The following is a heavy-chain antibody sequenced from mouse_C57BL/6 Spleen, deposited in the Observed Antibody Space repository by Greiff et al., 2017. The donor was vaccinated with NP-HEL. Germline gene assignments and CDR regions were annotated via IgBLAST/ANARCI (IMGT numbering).Heavy chain of an antibody. D-gene: IGHD2-5*01. J-gene: IGHJ3*01. Sequence: DVKLVESEGGLVQPGSSMKLSCTASGFTFSDYYMAWVRQFPEKGLEWVANINYDGSSTYYLDSLKSRFIISRDNAKNILYLQMSSLKSEDTATYYCATYSNYVGLAYWGQGTLVTVSA. CDR2: INYDGSST. CDR3: ATYSNYVGLAY. CDR1: GFTFSDYY. V-gene: IGHV5-16*01.